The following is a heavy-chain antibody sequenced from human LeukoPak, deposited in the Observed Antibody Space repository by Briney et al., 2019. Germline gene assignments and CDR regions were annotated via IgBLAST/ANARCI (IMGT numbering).Heavy chain of an antibody. J-gene: IGHJ3*02. Sequence: ASVKVSCKASGYTFTGYYMHWVRQAPGQGLEWMGWINPNSGDTNYAQKFQGRVTMTRDTSISTAYMELSRLRSDDTAVYYCARDRARYSGSSENAFDIWGQGTMVTVSS. CDR3: ARDRARYSGSSENAFDI. V-gene: IGHV1-2*02. CDR1: GYTFTGYY. CDR2: INPNSGDT. D-gene: IGHD1-26*01.